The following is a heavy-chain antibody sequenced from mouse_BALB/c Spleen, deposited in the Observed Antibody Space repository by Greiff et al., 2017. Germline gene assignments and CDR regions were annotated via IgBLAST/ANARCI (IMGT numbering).Heavy chain of an antibody. J-gene: IGHJ3*01. Sequence: VQLQQSGPELVKPGASVKISCKASGYTFTDYNMHWVKQSHGKSLEWIGYIYPYNGGTGYNQKFKSKATLTVDNSSSTAYMELRSLTSEDSAVYYCARGYGACFAYWGQGTLVTVSA. D-gene: IGHD1-1*02. CDR1: GYTFTDYN. CDR2: IYPYNGGT. V-gene: IGHV1S29*02. CDR3: ARGYGACFAY.